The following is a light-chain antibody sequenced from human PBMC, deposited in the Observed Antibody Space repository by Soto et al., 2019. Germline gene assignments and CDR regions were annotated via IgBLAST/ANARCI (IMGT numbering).Light chain of an antibody. Sequence: EIVMTQSPATLSVSPGETATLSCRASQSVSFHLAWYQQKPGQGPRLLIYGAFTRATGIPARFSGSGSGTDFTLTIRSLQSEYFALYYCQQYKNWPPLTFGGGTKVEIK. J-gene: IGKJ4*01. CDR1: QSVSFH. CDR2: GAF. CDR3: QQYKNWPPLT. V-gene: IGKV3-15*01.